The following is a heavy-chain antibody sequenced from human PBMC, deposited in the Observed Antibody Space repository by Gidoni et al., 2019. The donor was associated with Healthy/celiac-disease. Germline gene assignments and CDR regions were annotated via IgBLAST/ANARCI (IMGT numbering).Heavy chain of an antibody. V-gene: IGHV3-23*01. J-gene: IGHJ4*02. Sequence: EVQLLESGGGLVQPGGSLRLSCAASGLTFSSYAMSWVRQAPGKGLEWVAAIRCSGGSPSYADSVKGRFTISSDNSKTTLYLQMTSLRAEDTAVYYCAKDYYYDSSGYYYGYWGQGTLVTVSS. D-gene: IGHD3-22*01. CDR1: GLTFSSYA. CDR2: IRCSGGSP. CDR3: AKDYYYDSSGYYYGY.